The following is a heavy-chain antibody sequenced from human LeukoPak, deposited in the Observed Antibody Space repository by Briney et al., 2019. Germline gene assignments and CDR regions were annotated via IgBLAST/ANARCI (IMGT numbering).Heavy chain of an antibody. CDR1: GFTVSSNY. J-gene: IGHJ4*02. Sequence: PGGSLRLSCAASGFTVSSNYMSWVRQAPGKGLEWVSVIYSGGGTYYADSVKGRFTISRDSSKNTVYLQMNSLRAEDTAVYYCARASFWFDYSGYYFDYWGQGTLVTVSS. CDR3: ARASFWFDYSGYYFDY. D-gene: IGHD2-15*01. V-gene: IGHV3-66*01. CDR2: IYSGGGT.